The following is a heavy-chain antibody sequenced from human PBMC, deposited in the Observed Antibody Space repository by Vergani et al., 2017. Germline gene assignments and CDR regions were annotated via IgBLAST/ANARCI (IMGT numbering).Heavy chain of an antibody. V-gene: IGHV1-69*13. D-gene: IGHD2-15*01. CDR2: IIPIFGTT. Sequence: QGQLAQSGAEVKKPGSSVKVSCKASGGTFSSNSISWVRQATGQGLEWMGRIIPIFGTTSYAQKFQGRVTILADKSTSTAYMELSSLRSEDTAVYYCAREGCSGGSCYSYYYGMDVWGQGTTVTVSS. CDR1: GGTFSSNS. CDR3: AREGCSGGSCYSYYYGMDV. J-gene: IGHJ6*02.